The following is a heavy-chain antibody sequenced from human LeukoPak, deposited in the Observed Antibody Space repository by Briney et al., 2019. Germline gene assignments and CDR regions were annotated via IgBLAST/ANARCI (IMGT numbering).Heavy chain of an antibody. V-gene: IGHV1-2*02. D-gene: IGHD1-26*01. CDR1: GYTFTSYG. J-gene: IGHJ4*02. Sequence: ASVKVSCKASGYTFTSYGISRMRQAPGQGLEWMGWINPHSGGTKFAQKFQGRVTMTSDTSISTAYMELTSLRSDDTAVYFCARVRPYSGHLYFDYWGPGTQVTVSS. CDR3: ARVRPYSGHLYFDY. CDR2: INPHSGGT.